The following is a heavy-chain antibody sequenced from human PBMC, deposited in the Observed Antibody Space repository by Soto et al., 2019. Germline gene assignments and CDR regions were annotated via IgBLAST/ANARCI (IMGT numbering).Heavy chain of an antibody. CDR3: ASSVAKYYYYGMDV. Sequence: GASVKVSCKASGGTFSSYAISWVRQAPGQGLEWMGGIIPIFGTANYAQKFQGRVTITADESTSTAYMELSSLRSEDTAVYYCASSVAKYYYYGMDVSGQGTTVTVS. CDR1: GGTFSSYA. J-gene: IGHJ6*02. CDR2: IIPIFGTA. V-gene: IGHV1-69*13. D-gene: IGHD5-12*01.